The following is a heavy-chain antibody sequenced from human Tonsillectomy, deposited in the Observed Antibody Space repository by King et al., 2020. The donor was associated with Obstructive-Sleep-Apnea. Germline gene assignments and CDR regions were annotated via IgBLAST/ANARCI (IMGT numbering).Heavy chain of an antibody. CDR2: IYAGDSDT. CDR3: ARAGSGYSPNVENYASSPMDV. J-gene: IGHJ6*02. V-gene: IGHV5-51*01. D-gene: IGHD5-18*01. Sequence: QLVQSGAEVKKPGESLKISCKGSGYSFSSYWIAWVRHLPGKGLEWMGIIYAGDSDTRYNPSFQGQVIISADTSISTAFLQWSSLRASDTALYFCARAGSGYSPNVENYASSPMDVWGPGTMVTISS. CDR1: GYSFSSYW.